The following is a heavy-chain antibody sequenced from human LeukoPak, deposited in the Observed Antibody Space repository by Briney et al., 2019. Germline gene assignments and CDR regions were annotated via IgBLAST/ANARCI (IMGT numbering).Heavy chain of an antibody. CDR2: ISGSGSST. Sequence: PGGSLRLSCAASGFTFSSYAMSWVRQAPGKGLEWVSAISGSGSSTYYADSVKGRFTISRDNSKNTLYLQMNSLRAEDTAVYYCAKAVPNLGYCSSTSCYLEVNYFDYWGQGTLVTVSS. CDR1: GFTFSSYA. CDR3: AKAVPNLGYCSSTSCYLEVNYFDY. D-gene: IGHD2-2*01. J-gene: IGHJ4*02. V-gene: IGHV3-23*01.